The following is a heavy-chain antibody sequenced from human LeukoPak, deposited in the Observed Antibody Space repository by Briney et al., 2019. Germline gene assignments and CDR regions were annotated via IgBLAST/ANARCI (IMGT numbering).Heavy chain of an antibody. CDR1: GYSFTTYW. J-gene: IGHJ3*02. D-gene: IGHD6-19*01. CDR3: ARHGRAGGIAVHDAFDI. Sequence: PGESLKISCKGSGYSFTTYWIGWVRQMPGEGLEWMGIIYPGDSDTRYSPSFQGQVTISADKSISTAYLQWSSLKASDTAMYYCARHGRAGGIAVHDAFDIWGQGTMVTVSS. V-gene: IGHV5-51*01. CDR2: IYPGDSDT.